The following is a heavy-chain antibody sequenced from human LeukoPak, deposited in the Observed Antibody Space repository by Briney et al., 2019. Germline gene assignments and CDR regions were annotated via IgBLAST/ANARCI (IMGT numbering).Heavy chain of an antibody. CDR3: AKYSSSSNYYYGMDV. D-gene: IGHD6-13*01. Sequence: GGSLRLSCAASGFTFSSYGMHWVRQAPGKGLEWVAVMSYDGSCKQYADSVKGRFTVSRDNSEKTLYLQMNSLRAEDTAVYYCAKYSSSSNYYYGMDVWGQGTTVTVSS. J-gene: IGHJ6*02. V-gene: IGHV3-30*18. CDR2: MSYDGSCK. CDR1: GFTFSSYG.